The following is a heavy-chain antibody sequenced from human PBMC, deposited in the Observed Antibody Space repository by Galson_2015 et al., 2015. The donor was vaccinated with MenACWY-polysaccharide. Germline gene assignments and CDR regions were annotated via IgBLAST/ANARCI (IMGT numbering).Heavy chain of an antibody. J-gene: IGHJ6*02. V-gene: IGHV3-23*01. Sequence: SLRLSCAASGFTFRSYAMTWVRQAPGKGLEWVSTISASGRSTFYADSVKGRFTISRDNSKNTLYLQLNSLRAEDTSVYYCAKVHRYAYLNFYYGFDVWGQGTTVPVSS. CDR3: AKVHRYAYLNFYYGFDV. CDR1: GFTFRSYA. CDR2: ISASGRST. D-gene: IGHD2-2*01.